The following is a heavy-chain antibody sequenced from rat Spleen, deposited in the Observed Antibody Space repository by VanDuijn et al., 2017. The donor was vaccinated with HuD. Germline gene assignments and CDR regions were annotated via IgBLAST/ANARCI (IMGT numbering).Heavy chain of an antibody. D-gene: IGHD1-7*01. Sequence: EVQLVESGGGLVQPGRSMKVSCSASGFTFSNYYMAWVRQAPTKGLEWVASISTSGVNTYYRDSVKGRFTISRDNAKSTLYLQMNSLRSEDTATYYCARPTVYYGYDSDYFDYWGQGVMVTVSS. CDR2: ISTSGVNT. CDR3: ARPTVYYGYDSDYFDY. V-gene: IGHV5-25*01. J-gene: IGHJ2*01. CDR1: GFTFSNYY.